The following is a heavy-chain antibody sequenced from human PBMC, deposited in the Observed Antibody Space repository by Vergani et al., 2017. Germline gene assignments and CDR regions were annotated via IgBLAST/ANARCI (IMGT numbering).Heavy chain of an antibody. CDR1: GGSISSYY. J-gene: IGHJ5*02. V-gene: IGHV4-4*07. Sequence: QVQLQESGPGLVKPSETLSLTCTVSGGSISSYYWSWIRQLAGKGLEWIGRSYTSGSTNYHPSLKRRFTMSVDTSKNQFSLKLISVTAAETAVYYCARDKLGIAAAGSPWFDPWGQGTLVTVSS. D-gene: IGHD6-13*01. CDR3: ARDKLGIAAAGSPWFDP. CDR2: SYTSGST.